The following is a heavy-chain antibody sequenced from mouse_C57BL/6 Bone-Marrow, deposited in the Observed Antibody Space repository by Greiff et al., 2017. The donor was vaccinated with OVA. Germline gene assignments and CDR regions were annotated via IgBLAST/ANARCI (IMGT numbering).Heavy chain of an antibody. J-gene: IGHJ2*01. V-gene: IGHV5-17*01. CDR3: AREGGRVFDY. CDR1: GFTFSDYG. D-gene: IGHD3-3*01. CDR2: ISSGSSTI. Sequence: EVKVEESGGGLVKPGGSLKLSCAASGFTFSDYGMHWVRQAPEKGLEWVAYISSGSSTIYYADTVKGRFTISRDNAKNTLFLQMTSLRSEDTAMYYCAREGGRVFDYWGQGTTLTVSS.